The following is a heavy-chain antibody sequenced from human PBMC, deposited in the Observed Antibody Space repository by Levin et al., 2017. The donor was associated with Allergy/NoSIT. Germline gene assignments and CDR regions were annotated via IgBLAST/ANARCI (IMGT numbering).Heavy chain of an antibody. CDR1: GFTFSSYG. Sequence: SCAASGFTFSSYGLHWVRQAPGKGLEWVAVISYDGSNKYYADSVKGRFTISSDNSKNTLYLQMNSLRAEDTAVYYGARGGQLGPGYPYSYYYMDVWGKGTTVTVSS. CDR3: ARGGQLGPGYPYSYYYMDV. J-gene: IGHJ6*03. CDR2: ISYDGSNK. V-gene: IGHV3-30*03. D-gene: IGHD6-6*01.